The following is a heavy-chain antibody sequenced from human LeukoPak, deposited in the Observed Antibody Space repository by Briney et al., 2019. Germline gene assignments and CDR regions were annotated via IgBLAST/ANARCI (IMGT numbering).Heavy chain of an antibody. CDR2: ISGSGGST. V-gene: IGHV3-23*01. D-gene: IGHD6-25*01. J-gene: IGHJ4*02. Sequence: GGSLRLSCTASGFTFSSYSMTWVRQAQGKWLEWVSAISGSGGSTYYADSVKGRFTISRDNSKNTLYLQMNSLRAEDTAVYYCARGTGYNTGRSVDYWGQGTLVTVSS. CDR1: GFTFSSYS. CDR3: ARGTGYNTGRSVDY.